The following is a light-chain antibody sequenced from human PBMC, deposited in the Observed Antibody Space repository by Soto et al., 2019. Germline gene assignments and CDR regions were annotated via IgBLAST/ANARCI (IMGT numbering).Light chain of an antibody. CDR3: ISYTSDDVRYV. J-gene: IGLJ1*01. V-gene: IGLV2-14*01. CDR1: NSDVGIYDF. Sequence: QSLLTQPASVSGTPGQSITISCTGSNSDVGIYDFVSWYQHHPGRAPKLIVSEVSHRPSGVSNRFSGSKSGNTASLTISGLQSEDEADYYCISYTSDDVRYVFGTGTQLTVL. CDR2: EVS.